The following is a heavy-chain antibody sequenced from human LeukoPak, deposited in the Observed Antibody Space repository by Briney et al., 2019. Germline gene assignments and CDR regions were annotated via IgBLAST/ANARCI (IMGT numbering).Heavy chain of an antibody. J-gene: IGHJ4*02. CDR3: AKDYGGIAAGPFDY. CDR1: GFTFSSYG. V-gene: IGHV3-30*18. CDR2: ISYDGSNK. Sequence: PGGSLRLSCAASGFTFSSYGTHWVSQPPGKGREWEAVISYDGSNKYYTDSVKGRFTNSRDNSKNTLYLQMNSLRAEDTAVYYCAKDYGGIAAGPFDYWGQGTLVTVSS. D-gene: IGHD6-13*01.